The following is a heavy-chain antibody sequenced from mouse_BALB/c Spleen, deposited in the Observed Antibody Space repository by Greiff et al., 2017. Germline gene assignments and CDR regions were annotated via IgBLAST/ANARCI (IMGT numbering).Heavy chain of an antibody. J-gene: IGHJ3*01. CDR1: GYTFTSYY. Sequence: QVQLQQSGAELVKPGASVKLSCKASGYTFTSYYMYWVKQRPGQGLEWIGEINPSNGGTNFNEKFKSKATLTVDKSSSTAYMQLSSLTSEDSAVYYCTREGWFAYWGQGTLVTVSA. CDR2: INPSNGGT. V-gene: IGHV1S81*02. CDR3: TREGWFAY.